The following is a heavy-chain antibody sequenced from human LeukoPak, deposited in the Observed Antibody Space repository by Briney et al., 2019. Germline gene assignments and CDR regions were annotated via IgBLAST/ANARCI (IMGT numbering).Heavy chain of an antibody. Sequence: ASETLSLTCAVYGGSFRGYYWSWIRQPPGKGLEWIGEINHSGSNNYNPSIKSRVTISVDTSKNQFSLKLSSVTAADTAVYYCARVNGSVPRWFDPWGQGTLVTVSS. CDR3: ARVNGSVPRWFDP. CDR1: GGSFRGYY. D-gene: IGHD3-10*01. V-gene: IGHV4-34*01. CDR2: INHSGSN. J-gene: IGHJ5*02.